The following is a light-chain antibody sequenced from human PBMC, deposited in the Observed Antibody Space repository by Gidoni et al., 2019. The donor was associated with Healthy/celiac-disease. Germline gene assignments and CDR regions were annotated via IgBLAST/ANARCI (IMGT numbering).Light chain of an antibody. CDR3: QQSYSTPRT. Sequence: IQMTKSPSSLSASVGDRVTITCRASQSISSYLNWYQQKPGKAPQLLIYAASSLQSGVPSRFSGSGSGTDFTLTISSLQPEDFATYYCQQSYSTPRTFGQGTKLEIK. V-gene: IGKV1-39*01. CDR2: AAS. CDR1: QSISSY. J-gene: IGKJ2*02.